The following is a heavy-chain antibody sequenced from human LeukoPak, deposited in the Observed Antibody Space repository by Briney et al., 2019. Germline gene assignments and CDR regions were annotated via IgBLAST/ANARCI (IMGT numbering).Heavy chain of an antibody. V-gene: IGHV3-53*01. D-gene: IGHD3-10*01. CDR1: GFTVSSNY. CDR3: ARGGVTLIVPIF. CDR2: IYSGGST. J-gene: IGHJ4*02. Sequence: GGSLRLSCAASGFTVSSNYMTWVRQAPGKGLEWVSVIYSGGSTYYADSVKGRFTISRDNSKNTLYLQMNSLRAEDTAVYYCARGGVTLIVPIFWGQGTLVTVSS.